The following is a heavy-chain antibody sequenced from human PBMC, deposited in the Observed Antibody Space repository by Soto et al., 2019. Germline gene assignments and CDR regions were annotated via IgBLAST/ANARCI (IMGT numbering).Heavy chain of an antibody. CDR1: GYTFTSYD. CDR2: MNPNSGNT. Sequence: QVQLVQSGAEVQKPGASVKVSCKASGYTFTSYDINWVRQATGQGLEWMGWMNPNSGNTGYEQKLQGRVTMTRNTSISTAYMELSSLRSEDTAVYYCARGLEAAAGYYYYYMDVCGKGTTVTVSS. J-gene: IGHJ6*03. CDR3: ARGLEAAAGYYYYYMDV. D-gene: IGHD6-13*01. V-gene: IGHV1-8*01.